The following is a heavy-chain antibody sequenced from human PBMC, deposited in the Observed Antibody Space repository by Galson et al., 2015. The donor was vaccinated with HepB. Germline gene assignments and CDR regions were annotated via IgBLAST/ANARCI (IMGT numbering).Heavy chain of an antibody. D-gene: IGHD6-13*01. J-gene: IGHJ6*02. CDR3: ARGGSSWYGAVVDV. CDR2: IYSGGST. CDR1: GFTVSSNY. Sequence: SLRLSCAASGFTVSSNYMSWVRQAPGKGLEWVSVIYSGGSTYYADSVKGRFTISRDNSKNTLYLQMNSLRAEDTVVYYCARGGSSWYGAVVDVWGQGTTVTVSS. V-gene: IGHV3-53*01.